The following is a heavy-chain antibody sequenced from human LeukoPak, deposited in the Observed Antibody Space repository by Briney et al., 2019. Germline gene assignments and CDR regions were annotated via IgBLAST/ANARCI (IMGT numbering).Heavy chain of an antibody. CDR3: ARDRPESGCDYDY. Sequence: GGSLRLSCAASGFTVSSNYMSWVRQAPGKGLEWVSVIYSGGSTYYADSVKGRFTIPRDNSKNTLYLQMNSLRAEDTVVYYCARDRPESGCDYDYWGQGTLVTVSS. CDR2: IYSGGST. CDR1: GFTVSSNY. D-gene: IGHD5-12*01. J-gene: IGHJ4*02. V-gene: IGHV3-53*01.